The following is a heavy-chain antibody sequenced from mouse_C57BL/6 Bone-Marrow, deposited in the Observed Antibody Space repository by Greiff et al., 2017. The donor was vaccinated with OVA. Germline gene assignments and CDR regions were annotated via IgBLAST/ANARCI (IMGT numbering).Heavy chain of an antibody. J-gene: IGHJ3*01. CDR3: SVLFITTGVAGDAY. Sequence: EVQLQQSGTVLARPGASVKMSCKTSGYTFTSYWMHWVKQRPGQGLEWTGAIYPGNSDTSYNQKFKGKAQLTAVTSASTAYMELISLTNEDSAVYYCSVLFITTGVAGDAYWGQGTLVTVSA. CDR2: IYPGNSDT. D-gene: IGHD1-1*01. V-gene: IGHV1-5*01. CDR1: GYTFTSYW.